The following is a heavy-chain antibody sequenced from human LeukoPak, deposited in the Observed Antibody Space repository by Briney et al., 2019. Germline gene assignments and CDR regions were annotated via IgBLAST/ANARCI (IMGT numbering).Heavy chain of an antibody. CDR2: IYTSGST. V-gene: IGHV4-4*07. D-gene: IGHD3-22*01. CDR1: GGSISSYY. J-gene: IGHJ4*02. CDR3: ASSNYYDSSGFDY. Sequence: SETLSLTCTVSGGSISSYYWSWIRQSAGKGLEWIGRIYTSGSTNYNPSLKSRVTMSVDTSKNQFSLKLSSVTAADTAVYYCASSNYYDSSGFDYWGQGTLVAVSS.